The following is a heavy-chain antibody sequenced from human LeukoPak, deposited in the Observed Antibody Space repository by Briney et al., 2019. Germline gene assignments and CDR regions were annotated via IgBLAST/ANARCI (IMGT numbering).Heavy chain of an antibody. Sequence: KPSETLSLTCTVSGGSISSGSYYWSWIRQPAGKGLEWIGRIYTSGSTNYNPSLKSRVTISVDTSKNQFSLKLSSVTAADTAVYYCARAGMAARRFWFDPWGQGTLVTVSS. D-gene: IGHD6-6*01. CDR3: ARAGMAARRFWFDP. J-gene: IGHJ5*02. V-gene: IGHV4-61*02. CDR2: IYTSGST. CDR1: GGSISSGSYY.